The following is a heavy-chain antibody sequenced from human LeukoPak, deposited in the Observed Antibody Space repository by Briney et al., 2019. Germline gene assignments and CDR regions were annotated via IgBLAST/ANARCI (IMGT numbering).Heavy chain of an antibody. Sequence: PGGSLRLSCAASGFTFSTYWMAWVRQAPGKGLEWVANIKQDGSEQQHVASVRGRFAISRDNVKNSLYLEMNSLRAEDTGVYYCVRDCGSSSCYDYWGQGTLVIVSS. V-gene: IGHV3-7*01. J-gene: IGHJ4*02. D-gene: IGHD2-2*01. CDR3: VRDCGSSSCYDY. CDR2: IKQDGSEQ. CDR1: GFTFSTYW.